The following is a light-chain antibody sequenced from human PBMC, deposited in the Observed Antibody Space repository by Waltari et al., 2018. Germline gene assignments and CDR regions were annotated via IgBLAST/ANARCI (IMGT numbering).Light chain of an antibody. Sequence: DVVMTQSPLSLPVTLGQPASISCRSSQRLVYIDGNTHLNWFKQRPGQSPRPLIYKVSDRDSGVPDRFSGSGSGTDFTLKISRVEAEDVGIYYCMQGTHWPWTFGQGTKVEIK. V-gene: IGKV2-30*01. CDR3: MQGTHWPWT. CDR1: QRLVYIDGNTH. CDR2: KVS. J-gene: IGKJ1*01.